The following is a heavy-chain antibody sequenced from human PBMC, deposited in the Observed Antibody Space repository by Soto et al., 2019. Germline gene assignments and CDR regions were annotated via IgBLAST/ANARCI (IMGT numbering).Heavy chain of an antibody. J-gene: IGHJ5*02. V-gene: IGHV1-69*12. CDR3: ARDRSGLKGFDP. Sequence: QVQLVQSGAEVKKPGSSVKVSCKASGGNFSSYAISWVRQAPGQGLEWMGGIIPIFGTANYAQKFQGRVTITADESTSTAYMEVSSLIHEYTAVYYWARDRSGLKGFDPWGQGTLVTVSS. CDR2: IIPIFGTA. CDR1: GGNFSSYA. D-gene: IGHD6-19*01.